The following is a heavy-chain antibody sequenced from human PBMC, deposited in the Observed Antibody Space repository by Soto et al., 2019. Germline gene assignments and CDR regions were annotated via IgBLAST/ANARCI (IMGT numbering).Heavy chain of an antibody. CDR2: INPSGGST. Sequence: QVQLVQSGAEVKKPGASVKVSCKASGYTFTSYYMHWLRQAPGQGLEWMGIINPSGGSTSYAQKFQGRVTMTSDTFTSTVYMELSSLRSEDTAVYYCARDIKSSSGQFYGMDVWGQGTTVTVSS. J-gene: IGHJ6*02. D-gene: IGHD6-19*01. CDR3: ARDIKSSSGQFYGMDV. CDR1: GYTFTSYY. V-gene: IGHV1-46*01.